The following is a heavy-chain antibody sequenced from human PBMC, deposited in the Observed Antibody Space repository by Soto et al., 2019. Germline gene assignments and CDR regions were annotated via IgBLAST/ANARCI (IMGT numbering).Heavy chain of an antibody. Sequence: SETLSLTCTVSGGSISSGSYYWSWIRQLPGKGLEWIAYIYYSGSTYYNPSLQSRVTISLDKSKNQFSLKLSSVTAADTAVYYCARATTVTTDFWGQGTLVTSPQ. CDR1: GGSISSGSYY. CDR2: IYYSGST. V-gene: IGHV4-31*03. J-gene: IGHJ4*02. D-gene: IGHD4-17*01. CDR3: ARATTVTTDF.